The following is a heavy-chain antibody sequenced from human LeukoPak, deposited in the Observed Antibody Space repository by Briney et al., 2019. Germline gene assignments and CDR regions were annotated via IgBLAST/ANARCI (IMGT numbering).Heavy chain of an antibody. J-gene: IGHJ4*02. CDR3: AKEIYSNYGLDY. Sequence: GGSLRLSCAASGFTFSSYGMHWVRPAPGKGLEWVAFIRYDGSNKYYADSVKGRFTISRDNSKNTLYLQMNSLRAEDTAVYYCAKEIYSNYGLDYWGQGTLVTVSS. D-gene: IGHD4-11*01. CDR1: GFTFSSYG. CDR2: IRYDGSNK. V-gene: IGHV3-30*02.